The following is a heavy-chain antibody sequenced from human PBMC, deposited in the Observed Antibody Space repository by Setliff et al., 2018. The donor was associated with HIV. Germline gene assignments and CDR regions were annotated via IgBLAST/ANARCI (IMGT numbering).Heavy chain of an antibody. D-gene: IGHD1-26*01. V-gene: IGHV1-46*01. J-gene: IGHJ4*02. Sequence: ASVKVSCKPSGYSFTNHYMHWVRQAPGQGLEWMGVINPTGGSTRNTQKFQGRVAMTRDTSTSTAYMELSSLRSEDTAVYYCATDLSGSYWYYFDYWGQGTLVTVSS. CDR1: GYSFTNHY. CDR2: INPTGGST. CDR3: ATDLSGSYWYYFDY.